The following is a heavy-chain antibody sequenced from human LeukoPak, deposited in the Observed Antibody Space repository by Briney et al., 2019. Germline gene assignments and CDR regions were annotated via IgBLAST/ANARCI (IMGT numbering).Heavy chain of an antibody. J-gene: IGHJ4*02. D-gene: IGHD2-2*01. CDR1: GGSISSGGYY. CDR2: IYYSGST. CDR3: ARVRSVVVVPAANPGEYYFDY. Sequence: SQTLSLTCTVSGGSISSGGYYWSWIRQHPGKGLEWIGYIYYSGSTYYNPSLKSRVTISVDTSKNQFSLKLSSVTAADTAVYYCARVRSVVVVPAANPGEYYFDYWGQGTLVTVSS. V-gene: IGHV4-31*03.